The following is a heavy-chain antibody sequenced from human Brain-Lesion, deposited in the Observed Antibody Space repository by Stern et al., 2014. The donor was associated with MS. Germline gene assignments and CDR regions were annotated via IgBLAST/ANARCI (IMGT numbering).Heavy chain of an antibody. Sequence: EVQLVESGGGLVQPGGSLRLSCAASGFTLSSYAMNWVRQAPGKGLEWASGISGSGGSPYYAYSVKGRFTISRDNSKNTLYLQMNSLRAEETAVYYCAKDRGYCSSTSCYTLAGTGDFDYWGQGTLVTVSS. J-gene: IGHJ4*02. CDR1: GFTLSSYA. V-gene: IGHV3-23*04. CDR2: ISGSGGSP. D-gene: IGHD2-2*02. CDR3: AKDRGYCSSTSCYTLAGTGDFDY.